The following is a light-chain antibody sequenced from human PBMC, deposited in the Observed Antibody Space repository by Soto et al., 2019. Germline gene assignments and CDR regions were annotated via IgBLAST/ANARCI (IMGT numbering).Light chain of an antibody. Sequence: QAVLTQPASVSGSPGQSITISCTGTSGDVGIYNSVSWYQQHPGKAPKLMIYDVNTRPSGVSNRFSGSKSGNTASLTISGLQAEDEADYYCNSNTSTGGGVFGTGTKLTVL. CDR2: DVN. CDR1: SGDVGIYNS. J-gene: IGLJ1*01. CDR3: NSNTSTGGGV. V-gene: IGLV2-14*01.